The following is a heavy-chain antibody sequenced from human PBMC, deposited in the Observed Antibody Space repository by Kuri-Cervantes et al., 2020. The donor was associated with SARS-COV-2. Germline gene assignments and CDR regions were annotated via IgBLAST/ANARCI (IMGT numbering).Heavy chain of an antibody. Sequence: GESLKISCAASGFTFSSYSMNWVRQAPGKGLEWVSSISSSSSYIYYADSVKGRFTISRDNAKNSLYLQMNSLRAEDTAVYYCAKWSSSGWYSDASDIWGQGTMVTGSS. D-gene: IGHD6-19*01. J-gene: IGHJ3*02. V-gene: IGHV3-21*01. CDR2: ISSSSSYI. CDR1: GFTFSSYS. CDR3: AKWSSSGWYSDASDI.